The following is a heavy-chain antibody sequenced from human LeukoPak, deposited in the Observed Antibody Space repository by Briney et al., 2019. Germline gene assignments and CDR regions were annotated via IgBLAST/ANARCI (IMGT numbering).Heavy chain of an antibody. Sequence: GGSLRLSCAASGFTFSSYWMSWVRQAPGKGPEWVANIKQDGSEKYYLDSVKGRFTISRDNSKNTLYLQMNSLRAEDTAVYCCAKVAYCSSTSCYRHGYFDYWGQGTLVTVSS. D-gene: IGHD2-2*01. CDR1: GFTFSSYW. J-gene: IGHJ4*02. V-gene: IGHV3-7*03. CDR3: AKVAYCSSTSCYRHGYFDY. CDR2: IKQDGSEK.